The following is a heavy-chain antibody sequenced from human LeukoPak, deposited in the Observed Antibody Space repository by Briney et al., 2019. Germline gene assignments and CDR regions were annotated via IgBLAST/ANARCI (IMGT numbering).Heavy chain of an antibody. CDR2: MNPNSGNT. CDR1: GYTFTSYA. V-gene: IGHV1-8*02. D-gene: IGHD2-15*01. J-gene: IGHJ5*02. CDR3: ARIGYCSGGSCLNWFDP. Sequence: ASVKVSCKASGYTFTSYAMNWVRQAPGQGLEWMGWMNPNSGNTGYAQKFQGRVTITRNTSISTAYMELSSLRSEDTAVYYCARIGYCSGGSCLNWFDPWGQGTLVTVSS.